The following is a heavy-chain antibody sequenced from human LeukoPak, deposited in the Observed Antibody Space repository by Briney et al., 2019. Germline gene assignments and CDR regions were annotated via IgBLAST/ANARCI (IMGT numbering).Heavy chain of an antibody. J-gene: IGHJ4*02. D-gene: IGHD3-10*01. CDR3: ATDGSGTSFPYYFES. V-gene: IGHV3-30*02. Sequence: PGGYLRLSCAASGFFFTSSGTNWVRQAPGKGLEWVTFIGSDGSKQYYADSVKGRFSISRDNSRNTVSLQMNSLRLEDTAVYYCATDGSGTSFPYYFESWGQGTLVTVSS. CDR1: GFFFTSSG. CDR2: IGSDGSKQ.